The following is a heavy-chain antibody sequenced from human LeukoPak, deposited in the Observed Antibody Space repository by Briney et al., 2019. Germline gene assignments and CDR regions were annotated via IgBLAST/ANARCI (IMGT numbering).Heavy chain of an antibody. CDR3: AKFYDILTGYFDY. D-gene: IGHD3-9*01. CDR1: GFTFSSYA. J-gene: IGHJ4*02. V-gene: IGHV3-23*01. Sequence: GGSLRLSCVASGFTFSSYAMSWVRQSPGKXLEWVSGISGGSGNTEYADSVKGRFTISRDNSKSTLYLQMNSLRAEDTAVYYCAKFYDILTGYFDYWGQGTLVTVSS. CDR2: ISGGSGNT.